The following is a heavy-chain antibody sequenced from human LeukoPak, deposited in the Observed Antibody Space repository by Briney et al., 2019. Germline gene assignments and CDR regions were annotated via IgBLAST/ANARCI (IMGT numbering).Heavy chain of an antibody. J-gene: IGHJ3*02. V-gene: IGHV3-53*01. CDR2: IYSDGTT. CDR3: ARDLREHGVFDI. Sequence: GGTLRLSCAASGFTFSSYGMSWVRQAPGKGLEWVSEIYSDGTTYYAASVKGRFGISRDNSKNAVDLQMNSLRAEDTAVYYCARDLREHGVFDIWGQGTMVTVSS. D-gene: IGHD1-26*01. CDR1: GFTFSSYG.